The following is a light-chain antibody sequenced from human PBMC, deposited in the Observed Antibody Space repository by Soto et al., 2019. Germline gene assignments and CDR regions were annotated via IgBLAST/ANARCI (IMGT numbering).Light chain of an antibody. J-gene: IGLJ3*02. V-gene: IGLV1-44*01. CDR3: AAWDDSLNGLV. CDR2: SNN. Sequence: QSVLTQPPSASGTPGQRVTISCSGSSSNIGSNSVNWYQQLPGTAPKLLIYSNNQRPSGVPDRFSGSKSGTSASLSNSGLQSEDEADYYCAAWDDSLNGLVFGGVTKVTVL. CDR1: SSNIGSNS.